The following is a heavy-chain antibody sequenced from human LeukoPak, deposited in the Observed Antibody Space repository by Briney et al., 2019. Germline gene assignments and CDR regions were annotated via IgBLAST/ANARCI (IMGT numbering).Heavy chain of an antibody. CDR1: GGSFIGFH. V-gene: IGHV4-34*01. J-gene: IGHJ3*02. CDR3: ARQDGTVGAFDI. D-gene: IGHD1-26*01. CDR2: INHSGST. Sequence: SETLSLTCAVYGGSFIGFHWNWIRQPPGKGLEWIGDINHSGSTNYNPSLTSRVTISVDPSKNQFSLNLSSVTAVDTAVYYCARQDGTVGAFDIWGQGTMVTVSS.